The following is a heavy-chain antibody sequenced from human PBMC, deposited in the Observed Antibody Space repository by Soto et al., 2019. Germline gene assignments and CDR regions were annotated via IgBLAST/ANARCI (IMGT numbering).Heavy chain of an antibody. CDR3: ARSDGRY. CDR2: IYYAGTT. V-gene: IGHV4-59*01. CDR1: GGSLSGYY. Sequence: PSETLSLTCSVSGGSLSGYYWTWTRQPPGKGLEWIGYIYYAGTTTYNPSLKNRVTISLDTPKNQFSLKLSSVTAADTAVYYCARSDGRYWGQGTLVTVSS. J-gene: IGHJ4*02.